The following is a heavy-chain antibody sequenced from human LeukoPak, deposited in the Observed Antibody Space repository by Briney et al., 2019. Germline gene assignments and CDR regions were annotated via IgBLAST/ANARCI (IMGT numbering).Heavy chain of an antibody. V-gene: IGHV4-39*07. CDR3: ARDWGSTMVTPYYGMDV. CDR2: IYYSGST. J-gene: IGHJ6*02. CDR1: GGSISSSSYY. Sequence: SETLSLTCTVSGGSISSSSYYWGWIRQPPGKGLEWIGSIYYSGSTYYNPSLKSRVTISVDKSKNQFSLKLSSVTAADTAVYYCARDWGSTMVTPYYGMDVWGQGTTVTVSS. D-gene: IGHD5-18*01.